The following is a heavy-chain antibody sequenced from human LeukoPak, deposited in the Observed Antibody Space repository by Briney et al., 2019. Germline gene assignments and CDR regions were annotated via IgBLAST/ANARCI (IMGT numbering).Heavy chain of an antibody. V-gene: IGHV1-2*02. D-gene: IGHD3-3*01. Sequence: ASVKVSCKASGYTFTGYYMHWVRQAPGQGLEWMGWINPNSGGTNYAQKSQGRVTMTRDTSISTAYMELSRLRSDDTAVYYCARDRDYDFWSGYYYFDYWGQGTLVTVSS. CDR2: INPNSGGT. CDR3: ARDRDYDFWSGYYYFDY. CDR1: GYTFTGYY. J-gene: IGHJ4*02.